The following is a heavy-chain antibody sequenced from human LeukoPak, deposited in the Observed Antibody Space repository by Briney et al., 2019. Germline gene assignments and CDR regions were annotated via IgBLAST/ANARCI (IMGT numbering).Heavy chain of an antibody. CDR3: ATNVITTASRWFDP. CDR2: FDPEDGET. D-gene: IGHD3-22*01. V-gene: IGHV1-24*01. J-gene: IGHJ5*02. CDR1: GYTLNELS. Sequence: ASVTVSFKVSGYTLNELSMHWVRQAPGKGLEWMGGFDPEDGETIYAHKFQGRVTMTEDTSTDTAYMELSSLRSEDTAVYYCATNVITTASRWFDPWGQGTLVTVSS.